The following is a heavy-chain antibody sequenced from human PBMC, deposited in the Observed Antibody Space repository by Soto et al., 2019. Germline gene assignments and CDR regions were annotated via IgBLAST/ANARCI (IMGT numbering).Heavy chain of an antibody. CDR1: GGSFSGYY. CDR3: APGLGSGYDSYYYYGMDV. CDR2: INHSGST. Sequence: SETLSLTCAVYGGSFSGYYWSWIRHPPGKGLEWIGEINHSGSTNYNPSLKSRVTISVDTSKNQFSLKLSSVTAADTAVYYCAPGLGSGYDSYYYYGMDVWGQGTTVTVSS. V-gene: IGHV4-34*01. D-gene: IGHD5-12*01. J-gene: IGHJ6*02.